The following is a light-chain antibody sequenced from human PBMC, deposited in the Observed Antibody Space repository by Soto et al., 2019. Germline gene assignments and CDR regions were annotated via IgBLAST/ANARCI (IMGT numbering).Light chain of an antibody. Sequence: EIVLTQSPTTLSLSPGERATLSCRASQSVSSYFAWYQQKPGQAPRLLIYDASTRAADIPARFSGSGSGTDFPLTISSLEPADFAVYYCQQRSDWPLTFGGGTKVEIK. CDR3: QQRSDWPLT. J-gene: IGKJ4*01. V-gene: IGKV3-11*01. CDR2: DAS. CDR1: QSVSSY.